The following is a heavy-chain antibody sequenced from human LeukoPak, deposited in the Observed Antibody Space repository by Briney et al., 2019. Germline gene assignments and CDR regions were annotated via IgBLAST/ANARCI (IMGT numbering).Heavy chain of an antibody. CDR3: ARERVDDGTDP. Sequence: SETLSLTCTVSGGSISSGDYYWSWIRQPPGKGLEWIGYIYYSGSTYYNSSLKSRVTISVDTSKNQFSLKLSSVTAADTAVYYCARERVDDGTDPWGQGTLVTVSS. D-gene: IGHD1-1*01. V-gene: IGHV4-30-4*01. CDR1: GGSISSGDYY. J-gene: IGHJ5*02. CDR2: IYYSGST.